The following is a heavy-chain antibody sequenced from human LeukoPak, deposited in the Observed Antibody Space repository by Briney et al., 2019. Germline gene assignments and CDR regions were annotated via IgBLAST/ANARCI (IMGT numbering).Heavy chain of an antibody. Sequence: PSETLSLTCTVSGGSISSYYWSWIRQPSGKGLEWIGRIHTSGSTNYNPSLKSRVTMSVDTSKNQFSLKLSSVTAADTAVYYCVFTPDCSSTSCLDYWGQGTLVTVSS. CDR2: IHTSGST. J-gene: IGHJ4*02. D-gene: IGHD2-2*01. CDR1: GGSISSYY. CDR3: VFTPDCSSTSCLDY. V-gene: IGHV4-4*07.